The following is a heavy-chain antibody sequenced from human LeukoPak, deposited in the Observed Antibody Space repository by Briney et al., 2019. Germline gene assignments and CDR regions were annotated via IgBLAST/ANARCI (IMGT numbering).Heavy chain of an antibody. J-gene: IGHJ4*02. CDR3: ARGGESGSSVDY. CDR1: GGSFSGYY. Sequence: SETLSLTCAVYGGSFSGYYRSWIRQPPGKGLEWIGEINHSGSTNYNPSLKSRVTISVDTSKNQFSLKLSSVTAADTAVYYCARGGESGSSVDYWGQGTLVTVSS. D-gene: IGHD1-26*01. CDR2: INHSGST. V-gene: IGHV4-34*01.